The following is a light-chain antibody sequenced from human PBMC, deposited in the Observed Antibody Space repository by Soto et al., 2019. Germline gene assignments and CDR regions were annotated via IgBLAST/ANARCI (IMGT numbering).Light chain of an antibody. Sequence: DNQMTQSHSTLSSYEGNKVTITFRASESMSNCLAWYQQKPGKAHKLLISGASSLQSGVPSRFSGSASGTEFTLTICSLQPDDIATYYCQQSETYPLTFGQGTRLEI. CDR1: ESMSNC. CDR2: GAS. V-gene: IGKV1-5*01. CDR3: QQSETYPLT. J-gene: IGKJ5*01.